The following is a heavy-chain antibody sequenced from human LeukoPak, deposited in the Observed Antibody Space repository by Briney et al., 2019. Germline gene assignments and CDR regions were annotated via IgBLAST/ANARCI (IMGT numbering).Heavy chain of an antibody. CDR1: GYTFTGYY. V-gene: IGHV1-2*02. Sequence: ASVKVSCKASGYTFTGYYMHWVRQAPGQGLEWMGWINPNSGGTNYAQKFQGRVTMTRDTSVSTAYMELSNLRSDDTAVYYCATRAYRGGDCWPQDAFDIWGQGTMVTVSS. D-gene: IGHD2-21*02. J-gene: IGHJ3*02. CDR2: INPNSGGT. CDR3: ATRAYRGGDCWPQDAFDI.